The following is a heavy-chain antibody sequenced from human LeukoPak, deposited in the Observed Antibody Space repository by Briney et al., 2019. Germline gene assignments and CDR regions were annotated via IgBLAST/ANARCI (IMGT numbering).Heavy chain of an antibody. V-gene: IGHV4-59*01. Sequence: PSETLSLTCTVSGGSISSYYWSWIRQPPGKGLEWIGYIYYSGSTNYNPSLKSRVTISVDTSKNQFSLKLSSVTAADTAVYYCARRSDSDFWSGSFDYWGQGTLVTVSS. CDR1: GGSISSYY. CDR2: IYYSGST. CDR3: ARRSDSDFWSGSFDY. J-gene: IGHJ4*02. D-gene: IGHD3-3*01.